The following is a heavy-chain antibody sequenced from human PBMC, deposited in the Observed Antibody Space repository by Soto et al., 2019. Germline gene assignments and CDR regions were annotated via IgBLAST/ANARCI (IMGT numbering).Heavy chain of an antibody. CDR3: QVVVASSDYFDY. Sequence: GGSLRLSCAASGFTFSSYAMSWVRQAPGKGLEWVSAISGSGGSTYYADSVKGRFTISRDNSKNTLYLQMNSLRAEDTAVYYCQVVVASSDYFDYWGQGTLVTVSS. CDR2: ISGSGGST. J-gene: IGHJ4*02. CDR1: GFTFSSYA. V-gene: IGHV3-23*01. D-gene: IGHD3-22*01.